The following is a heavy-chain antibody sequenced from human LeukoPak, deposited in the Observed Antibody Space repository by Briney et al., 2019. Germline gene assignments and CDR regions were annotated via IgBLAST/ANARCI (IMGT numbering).Heavy chain of an antibody. J-gene: IGHJ5*02. CDR2: IYHSGST. V-gene: IGHV4-38-2*02. Sequence: SETLSLTCSVSGYSISSGYYWGWIRQPPGKGLEWIGSIYHSGSTYYNPSLKGRVTISVDTSKNQFSLKLSSVTAADTAVYYCARGLRAVAGTDWFDPWGQGTLVTVSS. CDR3: ARGLRAVAGTDWFDP. CDR1: GYSISSGYY. D-gene: IGHD6-19*01.